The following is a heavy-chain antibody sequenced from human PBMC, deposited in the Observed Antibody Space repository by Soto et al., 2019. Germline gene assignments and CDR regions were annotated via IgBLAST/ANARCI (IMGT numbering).Heavy chain of an antibody. V-gene: IGHV1-8*01. CDR2: MNPNSGNT. CDR3: ASLHQYYDFWSGYYTGYAFDI. Sequence: GASVKVSCKASRYTFTSYDINWVRQATGQGLEWMGWMNPNSGNTGYAQKFQGRVTMTRNTSISTAYMELSSLRSEDTAVYYCASLHQYYDFWSGYYTGYAFDIWGQGTMVTVSS. J-gene: IGHJ3*02. CDR1: RYTFTSYD. D-gene: IGHD3-3*01.